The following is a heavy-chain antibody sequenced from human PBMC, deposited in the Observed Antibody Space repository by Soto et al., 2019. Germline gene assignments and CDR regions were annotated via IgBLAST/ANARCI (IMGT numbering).Heavy chain of an antibody. CDR2: IIPIFGTP. D-gene: IGHD3-22*01. J-gene: IGHJ4*02. V-gene: IGHV1-69*01. CDR1: GGTFSSYA. Sequence: QVQLVQSGAEVKKPGSSVKVSCKAFGGTFSSYAISWVRQAPGQGLEWMGGIIPIFGTPNYAQKFQGRVTITADESTSTAYMELSSLRSEDTAVYYCASGESPAFPSSGYSSAFDYWGQGTLVTVSS. CDR3: ASGESPAFPSSGYSSAFDY.